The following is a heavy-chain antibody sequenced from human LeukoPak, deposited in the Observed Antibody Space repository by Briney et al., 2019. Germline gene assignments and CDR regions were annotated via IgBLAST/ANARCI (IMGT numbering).Heavy chain of an antibody. CDR3: AREVDTANGQGFDY. V-gene: IGHV4-39*02. CDR1: GGSISSGGYY. J-gene: IGHJ4*02. Sequence: SETLSLTCTVSGGSISSGGYYWGWIRQPPGKDLEWIGNIYYSGRTYYNPSLKSRVTISVDTSKNQFSLKLSSVTAADTAVYYCAREVDTANGQGFDYWGQGTLVTVSS. CDR2: IYYSGRT. D-gene: IGHD5-18*01.